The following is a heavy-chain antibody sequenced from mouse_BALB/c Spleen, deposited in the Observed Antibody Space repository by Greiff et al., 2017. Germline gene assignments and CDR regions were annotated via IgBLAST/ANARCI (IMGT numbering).Heavy chain of an antibody. V-gene: IGHV5-17*02. CDR3: ARSGDYYGSSRYAMDY. J-gene: IGHJ4*01. CDR2: ISSGSSTI. D-gene: IGHD1-1*01. Sequence: DVKLVESGGGLVQPGGSRKLSCAASGFTFSSFGMHWVRQAPEKGLEWVAYISSGSSTIYYADTVKGRFTISRDNPKNTLFLQMTSLRSEDTAMYYCARSGDYYGSSRYAMDYWGQGTSVTVSS. CDR1: GFTFSSFG.